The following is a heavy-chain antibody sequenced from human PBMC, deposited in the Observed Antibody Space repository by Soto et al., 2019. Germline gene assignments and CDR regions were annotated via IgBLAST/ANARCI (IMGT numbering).Heavy chain of an antibody. V-gene: IGHV3-30-3*01. D-gene: IGHD6-13*01. CDR2: ITYDASNK. CDR1: GFTFSSYA. CDR3: ARGYSSSSAAFDY. Sequence: GGSLRLSCAASGFTFSSYAMHWVRQAPGKGLEWVAIITYDASNKYYADSVKGRFTISRDNSKNTLYLQMDSLRAADTAVYYCARGYSSSSAAFDYWGQGTLVTVSS. J-gene: IGHJ4*02.